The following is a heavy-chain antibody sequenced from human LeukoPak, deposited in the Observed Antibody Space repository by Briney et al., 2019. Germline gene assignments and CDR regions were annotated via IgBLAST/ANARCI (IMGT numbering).Heavy chain of an antibody. J-gene: IGHJ4*02. CDR1: GYTFTSYG. D-gene: IGHD6-19*01. Sequence: ASVKVSCKASGYTFTSYGMNWVRQAPGQGLEWMGWINTNTGNPTYAQGFTGRFVISLDTSGSTAYLQISSLKAEDTAVYYCARVHSSGYYYFDYWGQGTLVTVSS. V-gene: IGHV7-4-1*02. CDR2: INTNTGNP. CDR3: ARVHSSGYYYFDY.